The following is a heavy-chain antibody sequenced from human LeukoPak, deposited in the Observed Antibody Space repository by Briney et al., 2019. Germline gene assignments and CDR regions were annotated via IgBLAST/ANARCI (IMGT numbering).Heavy chain of an antibody. CDR1: GYTFTAHY. CDR3: ARGRGTTMVRGVITNYFDL. J-gene: IGHJ2*01. V-gene: IGHV1-2*02. D-gene: IGHD3-10*01. CDR2: IDPSSGGT. Sequence: AFETVSCRASGYTFTAHYIHWVRQAPGQRLKGLEWIDPSSGGTTYAHKFLGSVTITVERSITTALIELSRLTLNDTATYYFARGRGTTMVRGVITNYFDLWGRGSLVTVFS.